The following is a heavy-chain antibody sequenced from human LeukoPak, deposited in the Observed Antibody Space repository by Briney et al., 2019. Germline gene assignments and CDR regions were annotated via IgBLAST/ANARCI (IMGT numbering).Heavy chain of an antibody. CDR1: GYRFNSYW. Sequence: GESLKISCKGSGYRFNSYWIGWVRQMPGKGLEWMGMIYPGDSDTRYSPSFQGQVTISADKYITTAYLHWSSLKASDTAMYYCARRPPGVRATNYYHGMDVWGQGTTVTVSS. J-gene: IGHJ6*02. CDR2: IYPGDSDT. D-gene: IGHD3-10*01. V-gene: IGHV5-51*01. CDR3: ARRPPGVRATNYYHGMDV.